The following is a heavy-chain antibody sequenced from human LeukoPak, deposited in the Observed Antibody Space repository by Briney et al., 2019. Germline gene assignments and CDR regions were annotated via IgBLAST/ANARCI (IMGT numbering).Heavy chain of an antibody. CDR2: INWNGGST. CDR3: AREGAAGTFYYYYMDV. J-gene: IGHJ6*03. Sequence: GGSLRLSCAASGFTFDDYGMSWVRQAPGKGLEWVSGINWNGGSTGYADPVKGRFTISRDNAKNPLYLQMNSLRAEDTALYYCAREGAAGTFYYYYMDVWGKETTVTVSS. V-gene: IGHV3-20*04. D-gene: IGHD6-13*01. CDR1: GFTFDDYG.